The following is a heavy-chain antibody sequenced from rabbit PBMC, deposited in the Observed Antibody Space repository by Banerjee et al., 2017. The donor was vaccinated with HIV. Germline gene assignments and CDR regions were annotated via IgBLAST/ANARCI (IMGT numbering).Heavy chain of an antibody. Sequence: QEQLEESGGDLVKPEGSLTLTCTASGFSFSSRYDMCWVRQAPGKGPEWIACIYTGDGGTYYASWAKGRFTITKTSSTTVTLQMTSLTAADTATYFCARGYAGNSDFTPYFNLWGPGTLVTVS. D-gene: IGHD8-1*01. CDR1: GFSFSSRYD. V-gene: IGHV1S45*01. J-gene: IGHJ4*01. CDR2: IYTGDGGT. CDR3: ARGYAGNSDFTPYFNL.